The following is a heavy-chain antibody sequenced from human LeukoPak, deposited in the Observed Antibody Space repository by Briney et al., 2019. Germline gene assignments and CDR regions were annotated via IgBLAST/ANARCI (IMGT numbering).Heavy chain of an antibody. Sequence: PGGSLRLSCAASGFTFSSYGMSWVRQAPGKGLEWVSSITSGSSYRFYADSVKGRFTISRDNAKNSLYLQMNSLRAEDTAVYYCAKDFCSSTSCQTVDDDYWGQGTLVTVSS. J-gene: IGHJ4*02. CDR3: AKDFCSSTSCQTVDDDY. CDR1: GFTFSSYG. D-gene: IGHD2-2*01. V-gene: IGHV3-21*04. CDR2: ITSGSSYR.